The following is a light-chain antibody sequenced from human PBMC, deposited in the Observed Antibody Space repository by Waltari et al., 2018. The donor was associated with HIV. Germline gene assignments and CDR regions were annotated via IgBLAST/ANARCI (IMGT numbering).Light chain of an antibody. CDR2: GNN. CDR3: HSYDSGLGAL. CDR1: TSNIGAAYD. J-gene: IGLJ3*02. Sequence: QSVLTQPPSVSGAPGQKVTISCTGSTSNIGAAYDVNWYQQLPGRAPKVPIYGNNKRPSGIPDRFSGSKSGTSASLAITGLQSDDEADYYCHSYDSGLGALFGGGTKVTVL. V-gene: IGLV1-40*01.